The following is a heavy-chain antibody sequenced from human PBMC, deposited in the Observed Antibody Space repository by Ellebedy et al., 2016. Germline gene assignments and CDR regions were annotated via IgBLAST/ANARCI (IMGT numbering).Heavy chain of an antibody. CDR3: ARKGSGSLDYYYYYGMDV. D-gene: IGHD3-10*01. V-gene: IGHV1-69*13. J-gene: IGHJ6*02. Sequence: SVKVSXXASGGTFSSYAISWVRQAPGQGLEWMGGIIPIFGTANYAQKFQGRVTITADESTSTAYMELSSLRSEDTAVYYCARKGSGSLDYYYYYGMDVWGQGTTVTVSS. CDR2: IIPIFGTA. CDR1: GGTFSSYA.